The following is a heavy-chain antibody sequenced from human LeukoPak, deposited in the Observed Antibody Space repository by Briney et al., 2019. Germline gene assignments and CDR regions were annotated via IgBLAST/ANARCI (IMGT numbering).Heavy chain of an antibody. D-gene: IGHD5-12*01. V-gene: IGHV4-30-2*01. CDR1: GGSISSGTYS. J-gene: IGHJ4*02. CDR2: IFQSGST. Sequence: SETLSLTCAVSGGSISSGTYSWNWIRQPPGKGLEWVGYIFQSGSTYYSPSLKSRVTISVDTSKAQFSLKLSSVTAADTAMYYCARGYSDYPYFFDSWGQGALVTVSS. CDR3: ARGYSDYPYFFDS.